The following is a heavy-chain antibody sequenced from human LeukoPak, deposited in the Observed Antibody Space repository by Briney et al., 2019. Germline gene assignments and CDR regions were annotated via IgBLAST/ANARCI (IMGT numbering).Heavy chain of an antibody. CDR3: ARDLPDYYDSSRLLGLFDY. CDR1: GGTFSSYA. J-gene: IGHJ4*02. V-gene: IGHV1-69*13. D-gene: IGHD3-22*01. Sequence: SVKVSYKASGGTFSSYAISWVRQAAGQGLEWMGGIIPIFGTANYAQKFQGRVTITADESTSTAYMELSSLRSEDTAVYYCARDLPDYYDSSRLLGLFDYWGQGTLVTVSS. CDR2: IIPIFGTA.